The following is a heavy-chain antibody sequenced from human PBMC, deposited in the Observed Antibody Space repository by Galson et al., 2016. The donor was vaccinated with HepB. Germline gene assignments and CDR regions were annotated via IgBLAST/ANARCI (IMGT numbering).Heavy chain of an antibody. Sequence: LRLSCAASGFTFSTYGMSWVRQAPGKGLEWVSGIIGTGGSTKYADSVRGRFTITRDNSKNTLFLQMNGLRAEDTAIYYCAKSKQDHFYHGMDAWGQGTTVTVSS. CDR1: GFTFSTYG. CDR2: IIGTGGST. J-gene: IGHJ6*02. V-gene: IGHV3-23*01. CDR3: AKSKQDHFYHGMDA.